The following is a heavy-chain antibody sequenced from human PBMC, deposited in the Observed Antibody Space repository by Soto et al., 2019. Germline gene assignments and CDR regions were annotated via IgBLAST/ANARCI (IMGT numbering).Heavy chain of an antibody. J-gene: IGHJ5*02. D-gene: IGHD4-17*01. CDR1: GGSIFGGYC. Sequence: SETLSLTCGVSGGSIFGGYCLNLFRQPPGKGLQWIGEIYHSGGTNYNPSLKSRVSISVDKSKSLFSLNLRSVTAADTAVYYCARVSRDPDYFDPWGQGTLVTVSS. CDR3: ARVSRDPDYFDP. V-gene: IGHV4-4*02. CDR2: IYHSGGT.